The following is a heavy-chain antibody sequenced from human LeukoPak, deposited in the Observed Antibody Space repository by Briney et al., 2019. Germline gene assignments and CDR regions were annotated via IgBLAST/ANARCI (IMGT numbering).Heavy chain of an antibody. Sequence: PSETLSLTCTVSGGSIRNYYWSWIRQPPGKGLEWIGYIFYSGSTNYNPSLKSRVTISVDTSKNQFSLKLRSVTAADTAVYYCARYSGSYPHDAFEIWGQGTMVTVSS. CDR3: ARYSGSYPHDAFEI. CDR2: IFYSGST. CDR1: GGSIRNYY. D-gene: IGHD1-26*01. J-gene: IGHJ3*02. V-gene: IGHV4-59*01.